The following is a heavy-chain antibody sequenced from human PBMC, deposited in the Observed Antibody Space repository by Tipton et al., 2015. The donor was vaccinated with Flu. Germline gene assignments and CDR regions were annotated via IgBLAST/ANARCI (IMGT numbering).Heavy chain of an antibody. D-gene: IGHD2-2*02. CDR3: ARSGAAAIVRHYYYYMDV. Sequence: TLSLTCTVSGGSISSGSHYWGWIRQSPGKGLEWIGSIYYSGSSYYNPSLKSRVTISVDTSKNQFSLKLSSVTAADTAVYYCARSGAAAIVRHYYYYMDVWGKGTTVTVSS. CDR1: GGSISSGSHY. J-gene: IGHJ6*03. CDR2: IYYSGSS. V-gene: IGHV4-39*07.